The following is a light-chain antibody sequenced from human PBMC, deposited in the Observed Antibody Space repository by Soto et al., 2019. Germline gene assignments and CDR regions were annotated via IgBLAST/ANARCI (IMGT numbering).Light chain of an antibody. CDR1: NSDVGGYNY. Sequence: QSVLTQPPSASGTPGQRVTISCTVTNSDVGGYNYVSWYQQHPGKAPKLVIYEVNNRPPGVSNRFSGSKSGNTASLTISGLQAEDEADYYCSSYTTSNTYVFVTGTKVTV. CDR2: EVN. V-gene: IGLV2-14*01. CDR3: SSYTTSNTYV. J-gene: IGLJ1*01.